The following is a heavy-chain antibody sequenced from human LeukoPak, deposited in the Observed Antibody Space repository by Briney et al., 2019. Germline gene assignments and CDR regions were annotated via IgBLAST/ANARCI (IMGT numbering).Heavy chain of an antibody. D-gene: IGHD2-15*01. CDR2: ISAYNGNT. CDR3: ARSYGLLVDY. Sequence: EASVKVSCKASGYTFTSYGISWVRQAPGQGREWMGWISAYNGNTNYAQKLQGRVTMTTNTSTSTAYMELRSLRSDDTAVYYCARSYGLLVDYWGQGTLVTVSS. V-gene: IGHV1-18*01. CDR1: GYTFTSYG. J-gene: IGHJ4*02.